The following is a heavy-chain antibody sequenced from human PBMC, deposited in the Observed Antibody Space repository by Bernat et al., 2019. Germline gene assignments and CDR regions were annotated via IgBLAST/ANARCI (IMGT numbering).Heavy chain of an antibody. D-gene: IGHD1-26*01. CDR2: ISYDGSNK. V-gene: IGHV3-30*18. CDR3: AKSGALVWILVGAPFDY. Sequence: QVQLVESGGGVVQPGRSLRLSCAASGFTFSSYGMHWVRQAPGKGLEWVAVISYDGSNKYYADSVKGRFTISRDNSKNTLYLQMNSLRAEDTAVYYCAKSGALVWILVGAPFDYWGQGTLVTVSS. CDR1: GFTFSSYG. J-gene: IGHJ4*02.